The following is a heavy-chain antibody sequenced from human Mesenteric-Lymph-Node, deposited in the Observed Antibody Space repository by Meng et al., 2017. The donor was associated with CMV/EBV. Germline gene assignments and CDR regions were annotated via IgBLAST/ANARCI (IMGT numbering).Heavy chain of an antibody. J-gene: IGHJ6*02. V-gene: IGHV4-4*02. CDR1: GGSISSSNW. CDR2: IYHSGST. D-gene: IGHD1-7*01. CDR3: ARDLNYGVYYYYGMDV. Sequence: SETLSLTCAVSGGSISSSNWWSWVRQPPGKGLEWIGEIYHSGSTNYNPSLKSRVTISVDKSKNQFSLKLSSVTAADTAVYYCARDLNYGVYYYYGMDVWGQGTTVTV.